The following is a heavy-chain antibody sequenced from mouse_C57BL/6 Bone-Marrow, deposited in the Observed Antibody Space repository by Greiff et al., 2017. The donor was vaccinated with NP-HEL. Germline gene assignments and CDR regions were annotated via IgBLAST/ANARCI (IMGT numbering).Heavy chain of an antibody. CDR2: INPYNGGT. D-gene: IGHD6-2*01. J-gene: IGHJ4*01. CDR3: TKALSGNYAMDY. Sequence: VQLQQSGPVLVKPGASVKMSCKASGYTFTDYYMNWVKQSHGKSLEWIGVINPYNGGTSYNQKFKGKATLTVDKSSSTAYLELNSLTSEDSAVYYCTKALSGNYAMDYWGQGTSVTVSS. CDR1: GYTFTDYY. V-gene: IGHV1-19*01.